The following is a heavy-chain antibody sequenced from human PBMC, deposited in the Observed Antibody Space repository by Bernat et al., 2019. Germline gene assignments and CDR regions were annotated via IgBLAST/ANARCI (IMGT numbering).Heavy chain of an antibody. J-gene: IGHJ4*02. CDR3: ARALGALSAAIRDYFDY. CDR2: ISSSSSTI. D-gene: IGHD2-2*01. V-gene: IGHV3-48*01. Sequence: EVQLVESGGGLVQPGGSLRLSCAASGFTFSSYSMNWVRQAPGKGLEWVSYISSSSSTIYDADSVKGRFTISRDNAKNSLCLQMNSLRAEDTAVYYCARALGALSAAIRDYFDYWGQGTLVTVSS. CDR1: GFTFSSYS.